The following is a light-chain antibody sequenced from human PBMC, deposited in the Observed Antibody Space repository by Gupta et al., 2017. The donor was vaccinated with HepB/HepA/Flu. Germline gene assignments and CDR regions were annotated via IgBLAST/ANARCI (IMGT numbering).Light chain of an antibody. Sequence: QAGLTQPPSVSKALGQTATLSCSGNTDNVATQGAAWLQQHQGHPPRLLSDRNNNRPSGISEGFSASRSGNAAFLTITGLQPDDEADYYCSAWDINLSGWVFGGGTRVTVL. J-gene: IGLJ3*02. CDR3: SAWDINLSGWV. CDR2: RNN. V-gene: IGLV10-54*04. CDR1: TDNVATQG.